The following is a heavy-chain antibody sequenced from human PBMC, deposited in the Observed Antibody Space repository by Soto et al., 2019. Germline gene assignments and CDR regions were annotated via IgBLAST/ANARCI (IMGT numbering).Heavy chain of an antibody. J-gene: IGHJ5*02. Sequence: GGSLRLSCAASGFTFSSYAMHWVRQAPGKGLEWVAVISYDGSNKYYADSVKGRFTISSDNSKNTLYLQMNSLRAEDTAVYYCAREWMAPATANNWFDPWGQGTLVTVSS. CDR2: ISYDGSNK. D-gene: IGHD2-15*01. CDR3: AREWMAPATANNWFDP. V-gene: IGHV3-30-3*01. CDR1: GFTFSSYA.